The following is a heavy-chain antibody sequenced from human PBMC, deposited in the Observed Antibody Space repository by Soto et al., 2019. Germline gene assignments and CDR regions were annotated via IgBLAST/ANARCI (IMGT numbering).Heavy chain of an antibody. CDR3: AREACRWNYYDSSGYYCPLDY. CDR2: IYYSGST. Sequence: SETLSLTCTVSGGSISSGDYYWSWIRQPPGKGLEWIGYIYYSGSTYYNPSLKSRVAISVDTSKNQFSLKLSSVTAADTAVYYCAREACRWNYYDSSGYYCPLDYWGQGTLVTVSS. V-gene: IGHV4-30-4*01. CDR1: GGSISSGDYY. J-gene: IGHJ4*02. D-gene: IGHD3-22*01.